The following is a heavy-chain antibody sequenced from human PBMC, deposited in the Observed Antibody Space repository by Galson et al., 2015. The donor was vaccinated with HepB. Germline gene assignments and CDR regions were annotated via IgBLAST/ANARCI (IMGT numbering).Heavy chain of an antibody. Sequence: SVKVSCKASGYTFTSYGISWVRQAPGQGLEWMGWISAYNGNTNYAQKLQGRVTMTTDTSTSTAYMELRSLRSDDTAVYYCAREGYCSSTSCYSYWFDPWGQGTLVTVSS. J-gene: IGHJ5*02. CDR2: ISAYNGNT. CDR3: AREGYCSSTSCYSYWFDP. CDR1: GYTFTSYG. V-gene: IGHV1-18*01. D-gene: IGHD2-2*01.